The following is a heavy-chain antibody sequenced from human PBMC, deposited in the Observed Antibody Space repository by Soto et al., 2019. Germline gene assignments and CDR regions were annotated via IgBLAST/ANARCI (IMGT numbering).Heavy chain of an antibody. J-gene: IGHJ5*02. CDR2: IYYSGST. Sequence: QLQLQESGPGLVKPSETLSLTCTVSGGSIGSSYYSWGWIRQPPGKVLEWIGSIYYSGSTYYNPSLKSRVTISVDTSKNQFSLKLSSVTAADTAVYYCARQLWFGELCWFDPWGQGTLVTVSS. D-gene: IGHD3-10*01. CDR3: ARQLWFGELCWFDP. V-gene: IGHV4-39*01. CDR1: GGSIGSSYYS.